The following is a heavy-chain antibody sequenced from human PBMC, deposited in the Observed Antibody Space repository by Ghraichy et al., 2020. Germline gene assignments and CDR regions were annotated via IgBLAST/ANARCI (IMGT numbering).Heavy chain of an antibody. CDR1: GYNFISYY. CDR3: AHNGGYCRGGSCLGMDV. Sequence: ASVKVSCKASGYNFISYYMHWVREAPGQGLEWMGLINVSGGGTTYAQKFQGRVTMTSDTSTSTVYMQLSSLRSEDTAVYYCAHNGGYCRGGSCLGMDVWGQGTTVTVSS. V-gene: IGHV1-46*01. CDR2: INVSGGGT. J-gene: IGHJ6*02. D-gene: IGHD2-15*01.